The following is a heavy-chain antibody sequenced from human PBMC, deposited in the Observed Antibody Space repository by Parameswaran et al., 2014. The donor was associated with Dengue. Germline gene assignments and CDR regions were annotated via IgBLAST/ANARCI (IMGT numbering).Heavy chain of an antibody. Sequence: ASETLSLTCTVSGGSINIGSYYWSWVRQFPGKELEWIGRIHTTGITNYNPSLKSRVSISMDTSKNQFSLNLNSVTAADTAVYYCARFLSSSWYRYFDYWGQGAQVTVSS. D-gene: IGHD6-13*01. V-gene: IGHV4-61*02. CDR2: IHTTGIT. CDR1: GGSINIGSYY. CDR3: ARFLSSSWYRYFDY. J-gene: IGHJ4*02.